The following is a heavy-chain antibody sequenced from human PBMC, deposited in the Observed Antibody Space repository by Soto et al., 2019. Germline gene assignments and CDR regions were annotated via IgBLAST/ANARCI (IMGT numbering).Heavy chain of an antibody. V-gene: IGHV1-3*01. D-gene: IGHD1-1*01. CDR2: LNGGTGQT. Sequence: ASVKVSFKASGYTFSTYAMHWVRQAPGQSLEWMGWLNGGTGQTRYSQKFQDRVIITRDTSASTGYMELSSLTSEDTAVYYCARGKGMEENYFYYGLDIWGQGTTVTVS. J-gene: IGHJ6*02. CDR3: ARGKGMEENYFYYGLDI. CDR1: GYTFSTYA.